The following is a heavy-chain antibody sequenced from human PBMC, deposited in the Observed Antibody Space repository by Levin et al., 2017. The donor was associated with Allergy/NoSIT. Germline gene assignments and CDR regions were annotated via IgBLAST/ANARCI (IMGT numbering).Heavy chain of an antibody. J-gene: IGHJ6*03. CDR3: ASQTGYSSGWSSFNMDV. D-gene: IGHD6-19*01. V-gene: IGHV7-4-1*02. CDR1: GYPFTSYT. Sequence: ASVKVSCKVSGYPFTSYTLNWVRQAPGQGLEWMGWINTNTGNPTYAQGFTGRFVFSLDTSVTTAFLQISSLKAEDTAVYYCASQTGYSSGWSSFNMDVWGKGTTVTVSS. CDR2: INTNTGNP.